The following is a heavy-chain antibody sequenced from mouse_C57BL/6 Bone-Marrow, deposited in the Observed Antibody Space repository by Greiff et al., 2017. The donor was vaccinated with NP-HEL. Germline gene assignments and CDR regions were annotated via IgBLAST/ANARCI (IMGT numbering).Heavy chain of an antibody. Sequence: EVKLMESGGGLVKPGGSLKLSCAASGFTFSSYAMSWVRQTPEKRLEWVATISDGGSYTYYPDNVKGRFTISRDNAKNNLYLQMSHLKSEDTAMYYCARAGLGPYYFDDWGQGTTLTGSS. J-gene: IGHJ2*01. CDR1: GFTFSSYA. CDR3: ARAGLGPYYFDD. CDR2: ISDGGSYT. V-gene: IGHV5-4*03. D-gene: IGHD4-1*01.